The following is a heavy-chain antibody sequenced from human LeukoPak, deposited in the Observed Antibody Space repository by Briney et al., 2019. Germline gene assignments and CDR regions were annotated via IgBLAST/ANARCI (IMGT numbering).Heavy chain of an antibody. CDR2: IYSGGST. CDR3: ARGPRSTIFGVAPKYGMDV. J-gene: IGHJ6*02. Sequence: GGSLRLSCAASGFTVSSNYMSWVRQAPGKGLEWVSVIYSGGSTYYADSVKGRFTISRDNSKNTLYLQMNSLRAEDTAVYYCARGPRSTIFGVAPKYGMDVWGQGTTVTVSS. V-gene: IGHV3-53*01. CDR1: GFTVSSNY. D-gene: IGHD3-3*01.